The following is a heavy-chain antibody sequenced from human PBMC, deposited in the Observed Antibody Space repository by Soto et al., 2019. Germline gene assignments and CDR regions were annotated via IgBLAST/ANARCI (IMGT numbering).Heavy chain of an antibody. V-gene: IGHV4-59*01. CDR1: GGSISSYY. J-gene: IGHJ4*02. Sequence: SETLSLTCTVSGGSISSYYWSWIRQSPGKGLEWIGYMYYSGSTNYNPSLRSRVTISIDTSRNQFSLKLSSVTAADTAVYYCARGTFGVVKDWGQGTLVTVSS. D-gene: IGHD3-3*01. CDR3: ARGTFGVVKD. CDR2: MYYSGST.